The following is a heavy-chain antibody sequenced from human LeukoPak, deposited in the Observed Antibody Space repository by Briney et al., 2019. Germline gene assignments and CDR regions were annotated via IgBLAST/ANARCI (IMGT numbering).Heavy chain of an antibody. Sequence: ASVKVSCKASGYTFTSYYMHWVRQAPGQGLEWMGIINPSGGSTSYAQKFQGRVTMTRDMSTSTVYMELSSLRSEDTAVYYCARRGSSGWSEPRWYYYYYMDVWGKGTTVTVSS. V-gene: IGHV1-46*01. D-gene: IGHD6-19*01. J-gene: IGHJ6*03. CDR2: INPSGGST. CDR3: ARRGSSGWSEPRWYYYYYMDV. CDR1: GYTFTSYY.